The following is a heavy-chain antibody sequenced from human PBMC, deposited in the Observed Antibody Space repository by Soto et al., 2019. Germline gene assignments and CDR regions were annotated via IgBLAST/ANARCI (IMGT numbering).Heavy chain of an antibody. CDR3: AKGQHCSSTSCYFYHYGMDV. CDR1: GFTFSSYG. CDR2: ISYDGSNK. J-gene: IGHJ6*02. Sequence: QVQLVESGGGVVQPGRSLRLSCVASGFTFSSYGMHWVRQAPGKGLEWVAVISYDGSNKYYADSVKGRLTISRDNSKNTVYLQMHRLRGEDTAVYYCAKGQHCSSTSCYFYHYGMDVWGQGTTVVVSS. V-gene: IGHV3-30*18. D-gene: IGHD2-2*01.